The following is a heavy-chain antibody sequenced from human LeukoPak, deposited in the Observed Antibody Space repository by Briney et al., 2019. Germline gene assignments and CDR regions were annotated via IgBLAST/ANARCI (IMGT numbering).Heavy chain of an antibody. Sequence: SETLSLTCAVSGASISSDDWWNWVRQPPGKGLEWIGEIYHSGTTNYNPSLKSRVTISVDKSKNHFSLKLSSVTAADTAVYYCARVLYGDYDYWGQGTLVTVSS. D-gene: IGHD4-17*01. V-gene: IGHV4-4*02. J-gene: IGHJ4*02. CDR3: ARVLYGDYDY. CDR1: GASISSDDW. CDR2: IYHSGTT.